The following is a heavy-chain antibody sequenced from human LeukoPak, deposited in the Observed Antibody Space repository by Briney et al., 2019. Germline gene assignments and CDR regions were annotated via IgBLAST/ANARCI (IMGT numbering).Heavy chain of an antibody. CDR2: ISGSGRTK. D-gene: IGHD4-11*01. V-gene: IGHV3-48*03. Sequence: GGSLRLSCAASGFKFSSFEMNWVRQAPGKGLEWVSYISGSGRTKYYADSVKGRFTISRDNAKNSLYLQLNSLSAEDTAVYSCARALYSDYNRIAFHSWGQGTLVTVSS. J-gene: IGHJ4*02. CDR3: ARALYSDYNRIAFHS. CDR1: GFKFSSFE.